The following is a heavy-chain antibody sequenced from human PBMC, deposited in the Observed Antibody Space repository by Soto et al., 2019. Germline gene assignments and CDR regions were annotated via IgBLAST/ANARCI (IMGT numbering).Heavy chain of an antibody. CDR3: TSFADSFGWYFDY. CDR2: IRSKANNYAT. J-gene: IGHJ4*02. V-gene: IGHV3-73*01. CDR1: GFSFSGSA. Sequence: EVQLVQSGGGLVQPGGSLKLSCAASGFSFSGSAMHWVRQASGKGLEWVGRIRSKANNYATEYGASMKGRFTISRDDSQNTQCLQINNLEAEDTAVDYCTSFADSFGWYFDYCGQGTPVTVSS. D-gene: IGHD6-19*01.